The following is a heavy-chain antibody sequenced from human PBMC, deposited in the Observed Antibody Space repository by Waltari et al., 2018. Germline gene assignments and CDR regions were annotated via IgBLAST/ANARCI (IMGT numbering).Heavy chain of an antibody. Sequence: QVQLVQSGAEVKKPGASVKVSCKASGYTFTSYYMHWVRQAPGQGLEWMGIINPSGGSTSYAQKFQGRVTMTRETSTSTVYMELSSLRSEDTAVYYCARDRRELMVYAPQGLFDYWGQGTLVTVSS. D-gene: IGHD2-8*01. CDR3: ARDRRELMVYAPQGLFDY. CDR1: GYTFTSYY. V-gene: IGHV1-46*01. CDR2: INPSGGST. J-gene: IGHJ4*02.